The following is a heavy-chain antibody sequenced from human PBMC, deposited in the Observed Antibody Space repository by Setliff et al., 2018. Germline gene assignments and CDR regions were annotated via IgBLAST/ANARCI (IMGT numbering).Heavy chain of an antibody. CDR3: VGRDFSGGDS. CDR1: GGSISSYY. D-gene: IGHD6-25*01. V-gene: IGHV4-4*08. CDR2: IYTSGST. J-gene: IGHJ5*01. Sequence: SETLSLTCTVSGGSISSYYWSWIRQPPWKGLEWIGYIYTSGSTNYNPSLKSRVTISLDTSNKSFSLNLFSVTAADTAVYYCVGRDFSGGDSWGHGTLVTVSS.